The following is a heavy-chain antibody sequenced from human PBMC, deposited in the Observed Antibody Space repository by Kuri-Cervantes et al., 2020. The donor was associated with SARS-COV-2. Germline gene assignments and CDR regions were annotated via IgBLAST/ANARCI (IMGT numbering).Heavy chain of an antibody. D-gene: IGHD2-2*01. CDR1: GYTFTGYY. V-gene: IGHV1-2*02. CDR3: AREPSKYKYCSSTSCYLDY. Sequence: ASVKVSCKASGYTFTGYYMHWVRQAPGQGLEWMGWINPNSGGTNYAQKFQGRVTMTRDTSISTAYMELSRLRSDDTAVYYCAREPSKYKYCSSTSCYLDYWGQGTLVTVSS. J-gene: IGHJ4*02. CDR2: INPNSGGT.